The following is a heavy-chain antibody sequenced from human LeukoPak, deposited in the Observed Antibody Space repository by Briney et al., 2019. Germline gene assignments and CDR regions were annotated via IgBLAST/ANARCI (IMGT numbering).Heavy chain of an antibody. CDR2: IYNSWNT. V-gene: IGHV4-31*03. J-gene: IGHJ4*02. CDR3: ATSLYTSGWSDY. Sequence: SETLSLTCTVSGGSISSGDYYWSWIRQHPGKGLEWIGHIYNSWNTDCNPSLKSRVTISVDTSKNHFSLKLSSVTAADTAVYYCATSLYTSGWSDYWGQGTLVTVSS. D-gene: IGHD6-19*01. CDR1: GGSISSGDYY.